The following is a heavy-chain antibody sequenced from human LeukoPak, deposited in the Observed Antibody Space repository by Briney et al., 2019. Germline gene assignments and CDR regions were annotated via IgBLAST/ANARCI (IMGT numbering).Heavy chain of an antibody. J-gene: IGHJ6*03. V-gene: IGHV1-46*01. CDR1: GYTFTSYY. D-gene: IGHD6-13*01. Sequence: GASVKVSCKASGYTFTSYYMHWVRQAPGQGLEWMGIINPSGGSTSYAQKFQGRVTMTRDMSTSTAYMELRSLRSDDTAVYYCASSSIAAAGLYYYYMDVWGKGTTVTVSS. CDR2: INPSGGST. CDR3: ASSSIAAAGLYYYYMDV.